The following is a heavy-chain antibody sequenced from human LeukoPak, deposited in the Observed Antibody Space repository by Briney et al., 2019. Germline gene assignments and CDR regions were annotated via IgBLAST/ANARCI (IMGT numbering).Heavy chain of an antibody. CDR2: INPDGSGK. CDR3: ASWGAGGNS. J-gene: IGHJ4*02. V-gene: IGHV3-7*01. CDR1: GFTLSTYW. Sequence: GGSLRLSCEASGFTLSTYWMNWVRQVPGKGLDWVANINPDGSGKRYVDSVKGRFTIARGNADNSLSLQMNSLRAEDTAVYYCASWGAGGNSWGQGTLVTVSS. D-gene: IGHD3-16*01.